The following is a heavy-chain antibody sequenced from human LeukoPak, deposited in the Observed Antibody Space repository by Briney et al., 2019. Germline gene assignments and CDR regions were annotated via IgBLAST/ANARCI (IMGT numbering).Heavy chain of an antibody. CDR3: AKSRGAAARFDP. CDR1: GGSISSYY. J-gene: IGHJ5*02. CDR2: IYYSGST. D-gene: IGHD3-16*01. V-gene: IGHV4-59*12. Sequence: SETLSLTCTVSGGSISSYYWSWIRQPPGKGLEWIGYIYYSGSTNYNPSLKSRVTISVDKSKNQFSLKLSSVTAADTAVYYCAKSRGAAARFDPWGQGTLVTVSS.